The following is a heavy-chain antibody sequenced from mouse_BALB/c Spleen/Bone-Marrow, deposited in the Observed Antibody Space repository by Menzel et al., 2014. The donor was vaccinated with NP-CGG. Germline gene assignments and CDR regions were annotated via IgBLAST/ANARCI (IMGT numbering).Heavy chain of an antibody. CDR3: AREDITPPYFDY. V-gene: IGHV1-4*02. D-gene: IGHD1-2*01. Sequence: QVQLQQSASELARPGASVRLSCRASGYTFTGYTMQWVKQRPGQGLEWIGYIVPRSGYTDYNQKFKDKTTLTADKSSSTAYMQLSRLTSEDSAVYYCAREDITPPYFDYWGQGTPLTVSS. J-gene: IGHJ2*01. CDR2: IVPRSGYT. CDR1: GYTFTGYT.